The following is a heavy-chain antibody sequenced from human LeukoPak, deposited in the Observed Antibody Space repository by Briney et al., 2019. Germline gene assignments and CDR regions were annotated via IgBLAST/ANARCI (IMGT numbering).Heavy chain of an antibody. J-gene: IGHJ5*02. Sequence: AGGSLRLSCAASGFTFSNYGMHWVRQAPGKGLEWVALISFDGSQKYYADSVKGRFTISRDNSKSTVYLRMNSLRVEDAAVYYCSKDLTSDFGGDLDPWGQGTLVTVSS. CDR1: GFTFSNYG. V-gene: IGHV3-30*02. CDR3: SKDLTSDFGGDLDP. CDR2: ISFDGSQK. D-gene: IGHD3-10*01.